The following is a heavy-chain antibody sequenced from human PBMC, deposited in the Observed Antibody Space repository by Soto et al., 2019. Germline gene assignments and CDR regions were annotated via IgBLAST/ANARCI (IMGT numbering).Heavy chain of an antibody. CDR2: IYYSGST. V-gene: IGHV4-59*01. Sequence: SETLSLTCTVSGGSISSYYWSWIRQPPGKGLEWIGYIYYSGSTNYNPSLKSQVTISVDTSKNQFSLKLSSVTAADTAVYYCAREGAARGYYYYGMDVWGQGTTVTVSS. CDR3: AREGAARGYYYYGMDV. CDR1: GGSISSYY. J-gene: IGHJ6*02. D-gene: IGHD3-16*01.